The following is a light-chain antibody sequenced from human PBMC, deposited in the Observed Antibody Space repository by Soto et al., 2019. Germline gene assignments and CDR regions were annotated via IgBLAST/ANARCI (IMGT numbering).Light chain of an antibody. V-gene: IGLV2-14*01. CDR2: YVI. J-gene: IGLJ1*01. CDR1: SRDVGGYNY. Sequence: QSAPTRPASVSGSPGQSVTLSCTGTSRDVGGYNYVSWYQQHPGKDPKLMIYYVINRPSGVSIRFPGSKSGDQAPPALPWLPADDEADYYCSSYTSSSTPYVFGTGTKVTVL. CDR3: SSYTSSSTPYV.